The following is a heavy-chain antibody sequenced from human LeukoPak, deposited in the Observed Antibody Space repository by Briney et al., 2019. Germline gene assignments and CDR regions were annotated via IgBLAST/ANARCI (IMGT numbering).Heavy chain of an antibody. D-gene: IGHD2-21*01. CDR1: GYSFTDYY. J-gene: IGHJ5*02. Sequence: ASVKVSCKTSGYSFTDYYMHWVRQAPGQGLEWMGLINPCCGGTSSAQKFQGRVTMTRDTSITTVYMEVRWLTSDDTAVYYCARADRLHGGPYLIGPWGQGTLVTVSS. CDR3: ARADRLHGGPYLIGP. CDR2: INPCCGGT. V-gene: IGHV1-2*02.